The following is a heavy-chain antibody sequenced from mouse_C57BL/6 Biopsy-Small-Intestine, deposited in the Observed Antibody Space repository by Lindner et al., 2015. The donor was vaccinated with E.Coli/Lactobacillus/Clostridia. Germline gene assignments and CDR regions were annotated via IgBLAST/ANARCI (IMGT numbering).Heavy chain of an antibody. CDR3: ARGDGYYFGY. Sequence: VQLQESGPELVKPGASVKISCKASGYAFSNSWMNWMRQRPGKGLEWIGRIYPGDGDTNYNGKFKGKATLTADKSSSTAYMQLNSLTSEDSAVYFCARGDGYYFGYWGQGTTLTVSS. D-gene: IGHD2-3*01. CDR1: GYAFSNSW. CDR2: IYPGDGDT. V-gene: IGHV1-82*01. J-gene: IGHJ2*01.